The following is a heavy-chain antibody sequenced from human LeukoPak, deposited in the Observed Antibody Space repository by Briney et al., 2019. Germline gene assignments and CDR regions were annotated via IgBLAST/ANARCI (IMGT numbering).Heavy chain of an antibody. CDR1: GFTFSNYW. D-gene: IGHD7-27*01. J-gene: IGHJ4*02. CDR2: IKGDGSHT. V-gene: IGHV3-74*01. Sequence: AGGSLRLSCAASGFTFSNYWMHWVRQAPGKGLVWVSRIKGDGSHTIYADSVKGRFTISRDNSKNTLYLQMNSLRAEDTAVYYCAREGVLGKGYFDYWGQGTLVTVSS. CDR3: AREGVLGKGYFDY.